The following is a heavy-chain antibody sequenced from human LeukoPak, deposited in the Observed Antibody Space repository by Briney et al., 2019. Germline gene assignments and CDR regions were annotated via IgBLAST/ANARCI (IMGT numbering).Heavy chain of an antibody. V-gene: IGHV4-39*01. CDR3: GSHVVSSCYCCSGSCYGDWFDP. J-gene: IGHJ5*02. CDR2: PYYSAST. D-gene: IGHD2-15*01. Sequence: SETLSLTCSVSSCSVCSRSYQCGWISPPSGKGLERTGSPYYSASTYYSPSLTSRVTISVDTSKTQFYLTVTSVTASAPAVYYCGSHVVSSCYCCSGSCYGDWFDPWGQGTLVTVSS. CDR1: SCSVCSRSYQ.